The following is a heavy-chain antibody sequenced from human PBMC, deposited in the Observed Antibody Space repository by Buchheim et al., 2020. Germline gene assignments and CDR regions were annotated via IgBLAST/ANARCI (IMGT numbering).Heavy chain of an antibody. CDR3: ARVTSRRFYYDSSGYRHYFDY. J-gene: IGHJ4*02. V-gene: IGHV3-33*01. CDR1: GFTFSSYG. CDR2: IWYDGSNK. Sequence: QVQLVESGGGVVQPGRSLRLSCAASGFTFSSYGMHWVRQAPGKGLEWVAVIWYDGSNKYYADSVKGRFTISRDNSKNTLYLQMNSLRAEETAVYHCARVTSRRFYYDSSGYRHYFDYWGQGTL. D-gene: IGHD3-22*01.